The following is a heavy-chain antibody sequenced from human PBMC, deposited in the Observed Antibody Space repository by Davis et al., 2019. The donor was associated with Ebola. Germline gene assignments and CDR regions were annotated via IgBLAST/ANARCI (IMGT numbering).Heavy chain of an antibody. CDR2: IGSSGGAT. V-gene: IGHV3-48*03. CDR3: ARGSGYIEDSSFDS. J-gene: IGHJ4*02. D-gene: IGHD6-13*01. Sequence: GESLKISCVASGFTFSSYEMTWFAQAPGRGLEWVSFIGSSGGATYYADSVKGRFTISRDNAKNSLDLQMNSLRAEDTAAYYCARGSGYIEDSSFDSWGQGILVTVSS. CDR1: GFTFSSYE.